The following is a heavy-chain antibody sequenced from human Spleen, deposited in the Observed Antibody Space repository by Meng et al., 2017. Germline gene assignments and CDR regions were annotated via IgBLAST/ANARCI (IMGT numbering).Heavy chain of an antibody. CDR3: ARPYSSSYFDL. CDR2: ISGIGVTP. Sequence: EVQRLESGGGLVQPGGSLRLSCAASGFTFSSYAMSWVRQAPGKGLEWVSAISGIGVTPYYADSVRDRFTISRDNTKNIVYLQMSSLRVEDTALYYCARPYSSSYFDLWGQGTLVTVSS. CDR1: GFTFSSYA. V-gene: IGHV3-23*01. J-gene: IGHJ4*02. D-gene: IGHD2-2*01.